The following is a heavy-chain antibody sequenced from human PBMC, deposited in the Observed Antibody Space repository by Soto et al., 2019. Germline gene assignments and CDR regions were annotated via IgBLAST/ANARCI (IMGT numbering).Heavy chain of an antibody. V-gene: IGHV1-8*01. D-gene: IGHD3-9*01. Sequence: ASVKVSCKASGYTFTSYDINWVRQATGQGLEWMGWMNPNSGNTGYAQKFQGRVTMTRNTSISTAYMELSSLRSEDTAVYYCARGGVDEYFDKDAFDIWGQGTMVTVSS. CDR2: MNPNSGNT. CDR1: GYTFTSYD. J-gene: IGHJ3*02. CDR3: ARGGVDEYFDKDAFDI.